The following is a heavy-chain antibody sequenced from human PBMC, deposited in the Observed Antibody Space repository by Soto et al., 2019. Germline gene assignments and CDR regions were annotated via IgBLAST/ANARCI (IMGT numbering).Heavy chain of an antibody. CDR3: ARDPPPPDY. Sequence: ASVKVSCKASGYTLTGNCIRWMRQAPGQGLEWMGWISAYNGNTNYAQKLQGRVTMTTDTSTSTAYMELRSLRSDDTAVYYCARDPPPPDYWGQGTLVTVSS. CDR2: ISAYNGNT. CDR1: GYTLTGNC. V-gene: IGHV1-18*04. J-gene: IGHJ4*02.